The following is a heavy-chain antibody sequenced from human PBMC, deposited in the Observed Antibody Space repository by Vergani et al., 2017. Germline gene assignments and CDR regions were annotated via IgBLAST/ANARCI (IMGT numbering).Heavy chain of an antibody. CDR1: DSSIMTNPY. D-gene: IGHD3-9*01. CDR2: IHHSGNT. J-gene: IGHJ6*02. Sequence: QVQLQESGPGLVKPSETLTLTCDVSDSSIMTNPYWGWFRQSPGKGLEGIGCIHHSGNTHYNSSLKSRVSISIVSSSKFSLSLTSVTAADTAIYYCARHRGSVCVFPSSYFYWMDVWGHATTVTVSS. V-gene: IGHV4-38-2*01. CDR3: ARHRGSVCVFPSSYFYWMDV.